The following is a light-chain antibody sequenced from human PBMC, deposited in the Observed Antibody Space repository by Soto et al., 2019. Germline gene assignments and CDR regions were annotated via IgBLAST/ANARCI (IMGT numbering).Light chain of an antibody. V-gene: IGLV2-14*01. CDR3: SSHTISSALQV. CDR2: GVS. J-gene: IGLJ1*01. Sequence: QSSLTKPASLSGSPGQSITISCTGTISDFVVYNYVSWYQQHPGKAPKLMIYGVSNRPSGVSNRFSGSKSGNTASLTISGLQADDEADYYCSSHTISSALQVFGTGTKVTVL. CDR1: ISDFVVYNY.